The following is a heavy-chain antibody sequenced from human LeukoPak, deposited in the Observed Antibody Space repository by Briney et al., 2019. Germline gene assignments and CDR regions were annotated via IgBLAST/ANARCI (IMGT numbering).Heavy chain of an antibody. V-gene: IGHV3-21*01. CDR2: ISSSSSYI. CDR1: GFTFSSYS. J-gene: IGHJ4*02. D-gene: IGHD4-17*01. CDR3: ARDGYGDRNAASDY. Sequence: GGSLRLSCAASGFTFSSYSMNWVRQAPGKGLEWVSSISSSSSYIYYADSVKGRFTISRDNAKNSLYLQMNSLRAEDTAVYYCARDGYGDRNAASDYWGQGTLVTVSS.